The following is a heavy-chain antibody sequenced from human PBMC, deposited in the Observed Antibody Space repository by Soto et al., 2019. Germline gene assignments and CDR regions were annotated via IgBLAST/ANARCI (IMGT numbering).Heavy chain of an antibody. V-gene: IGHV1-24*01. CDR2: FDPEDGET. CDR3: ATLGGYYSHFDY. D-gene: IGHD3-22*01. CDR1: GYTLTELS. J-gene: IGHJ4*02. Sequence: GASVKVSCKVSGYTLTELSMHWVRQAPGKGLEWMGGFDPEDGETIYAQKFQGRVTMTEDTSTDTAYMELSSLRSEDTAVYYCATLGGYYSHFDYWGQGTLVTVSS.